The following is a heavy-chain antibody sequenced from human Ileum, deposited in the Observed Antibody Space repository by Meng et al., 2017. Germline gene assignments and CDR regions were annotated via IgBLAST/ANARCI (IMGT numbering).Heavy chain of an antibody. J-gene: IGHJ5*02. CDR2: IIPILNAS. V-gene: IGHV1-69*10. CDR3: ARDCSGGGCFDP. D-gene: IGHD2-15*01. CDR1: GGPLSSYA. Sequence: QVQLVQSGAEVKYPGSSVTVSCKASGGPLSSYAFAWLRQAPGRGLEWMGGIIPILNASTYAQNFKGRVTLSADMATTTVYMELSSLTSDDTAVYFCARDCSGGGCFDPWGQGTLVTVSS.